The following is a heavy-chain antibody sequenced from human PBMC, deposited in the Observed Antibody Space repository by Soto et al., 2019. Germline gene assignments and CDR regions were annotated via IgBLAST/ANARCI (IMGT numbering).Heavy chain of an antibody. Sequence: GGSLRLSCAASGFTFSSYAMSWVRQAPGKGLEWVSAISGSGGSTYYADSVKGRFTISRDNSKITLYLQMNSLRAEDTAVYYCAKAQQLLGPYNWFDPWGQGTLVTVSS. D-gene: IGHD2-2*01. CDR2: ISGSGGST. V-gene: IGHV3-23*01. J-gene: IGHJ5*02. CDR1: GFTFSSYA. CDR3: AKAQQLLGPYNWFDP.